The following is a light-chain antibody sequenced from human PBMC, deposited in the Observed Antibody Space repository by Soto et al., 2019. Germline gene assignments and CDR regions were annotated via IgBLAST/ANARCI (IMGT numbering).Light chain of an antibody. CDR2: QAS. Sequence: DIQMTQSPSTLSASVGDRVSVTCRASHSISRQLAWYQQKPGKAPNLLIYQASNLETGVTSRFRSSGSGTESTITINSMQPDDSAAHYCPQYQSYWTFGQGTKVEVK. J-gene: IGKJ1*01. V-gene: IGKV1-5*03. CDR3: PQYQSYWT. CDR1: HSISRQ.